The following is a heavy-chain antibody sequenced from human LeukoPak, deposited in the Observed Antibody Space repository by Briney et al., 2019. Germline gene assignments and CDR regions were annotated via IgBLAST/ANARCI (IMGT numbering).Heavy chain of an antibody. Sequence: SETLSLTCTVSGGSTSSYYWSWIRQPPGKGLEWIGYIYYSGSTNYNPSLKSRVTISVDTSKNQFSLKLSSMTAADTAVYYCARGGDYYGSGSYIQTDYYGMDVWGQGTTVTVSS. CDR2: IYYSGST. V-gene: IGHV4-59*01. J-gene: IGHJ6*02. CDR3: ARGGDYYGSGSYIQTDYYGMDV. D-gene: IGHD3-10*01. CDR1: GGSTSSYY.